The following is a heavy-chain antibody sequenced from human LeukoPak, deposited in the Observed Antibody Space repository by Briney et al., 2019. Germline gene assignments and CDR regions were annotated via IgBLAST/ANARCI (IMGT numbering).Heavy chain of an antibody. V-gene: IGHV3-30-3*01. CDR3: ARGGYSYGYGFDY. Sequence: GGSLRLSCAASGFTFSSYAMHWVRQAPGKGLEWVAVISYDGSNKYYADSVKGRFTISRDNAKNSLYLQMDSLRAEDTAVYYCARGGYSYGYGFDYWGQGILVTVSS. J-gene: IGHJ4*02. D-gene: IGHD5-18*01. CDR1: GFTFSSYA. CDR2: ISYDGSNK.